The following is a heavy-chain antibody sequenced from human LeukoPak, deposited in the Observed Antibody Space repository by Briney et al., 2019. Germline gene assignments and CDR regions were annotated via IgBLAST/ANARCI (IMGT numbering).Heavy chain of an antibody. CDR2: IYYSGST. V-gene: IGHV4-59*01. D-gene: IGHD3-9*01. CDR1: GGSISSYY. Sequence: SETLSLTCTVSGGSISSYYWSWIRQPPRKGLEWSGDIYYSGSTNYNPSLKSRVTISVDTSKNQFSLKLSSVTAADTAVYYCARAAGYFDLNFDYWGQGTLVTVSS. J-gene: IGHJ4*02. CDR3: ARAAGYFDLNFDY.